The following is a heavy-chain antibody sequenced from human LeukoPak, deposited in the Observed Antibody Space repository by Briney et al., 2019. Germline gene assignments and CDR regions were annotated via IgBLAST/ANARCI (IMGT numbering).Heavy chain of an antibody. CDR3: ARDQWLVRDYYMDV. J-gene: IGHJ6*03. Sequence: ASVKVSCKASGYTFTGYYMHWVRQAPGQGLEWMGWINPNSGGTNYAQKFQGRVTMTRDTSISTAYMELSRLRSDDTAVYYCARDQWLVRDYYMDVWGKGTTVIVSS. V-gene: IGHV1-2*02. CDR1: GYTFTGYY. CDR2: INPNSGGT. D-gene: IGHD6-19*01.